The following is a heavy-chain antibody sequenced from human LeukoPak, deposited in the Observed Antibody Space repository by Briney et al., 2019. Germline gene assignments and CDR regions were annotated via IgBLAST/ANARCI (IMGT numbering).Heavy chain of an antibody. Sequence: SVKVSRKASGGTFSSYAISWVRQAPGQGLEWMGGIIPIFGTANYAQKFQGRVTITADESTSTAYMELSSLRSEDTAVYYCAGLTTQWFDPWGQGTLVTVSS. CDR1: GGTFSSYA. CDR3: AGLTTQWFDP. D-gene: IGHD4-11*01. V-gene: IGHV1-69*13. J-gene: IGHJ5*02. CDR2: IIPIFGTA.